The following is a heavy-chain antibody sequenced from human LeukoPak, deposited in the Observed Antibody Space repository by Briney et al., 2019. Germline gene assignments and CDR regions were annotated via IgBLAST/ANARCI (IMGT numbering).Heavy chain of an antibody. V-gene: IGHV3-74*01. Sequence: PAGSLRLSCAASGFTFSSYWMHWVRQAPGKGLVWVSRISTDGSSTSCADSVKGRFTISRDNAKNTMYLQMNSLRAEDTAVYYCVRGGTSGSLDYWGQGTLVTVSS. J-gene: IGHJ4*02. CDR1: GFTFSSYW. CDR2: ISTDGSST. D-gene: IGHD2-8*01. CDR3: VRGGTSGSLDY.